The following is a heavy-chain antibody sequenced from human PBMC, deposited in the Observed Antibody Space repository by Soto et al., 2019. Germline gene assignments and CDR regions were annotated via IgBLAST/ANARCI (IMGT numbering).Heavy chain of an antibody. V-gene: IGHV4-39*01. CDR2: IDYSGST. Sequence: SETLSLTCTVSGGSIGSSTYFWGWIRQPPGKGLEWIGTIDYSGSTYYNPSLKSRVTISVDTSKNQFSLRLSSVTAADTAVYYCARHPDSYYSYMDVWGKGTTVTVPS. CDR1: GGSIGSSTYF. CDR3: ARHPDSYYSYMDV. J-gene: IGHJ6*03.